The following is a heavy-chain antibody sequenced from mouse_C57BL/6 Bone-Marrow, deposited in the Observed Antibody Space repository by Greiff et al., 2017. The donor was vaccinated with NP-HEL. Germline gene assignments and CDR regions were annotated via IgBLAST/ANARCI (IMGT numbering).Heavy chain of an antibody. Sequence: EVQLQQSGAELVRPGASVKLSCTASGFNIKDDYMHWVKQRPEQGLEWIGWIDPENGDTEYASKFQGKATIKADTSSNTAYLQLSSLTSEDTAVYYCTTWPGAYWGQGTLVTVSA. CDR3: TTWPGAY. CDR1: GFNIKDDY. CDR2: IDPENGDT. V-gene: IGHV14-4*01. J-gene: IGHJ3*01.